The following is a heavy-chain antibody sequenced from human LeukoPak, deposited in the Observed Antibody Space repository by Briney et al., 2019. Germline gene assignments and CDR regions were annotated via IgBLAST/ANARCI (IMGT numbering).Heavy chain of an antibody. D-gene: IGHD6-13*01. CDR2: ISSSGSSI. CDR1: GFTFSGYY. Sequence: GGSLRLSCAAPGFTFSGYYMSWIRQAPGKGLEGVSYISSSGSSIYYADSVKGRFTFSRDNHKNSLYLQMNSLRAEDTAVYYCARERLEQLVYNWFDPWRQRTLVTVSS. V-gene: IGHV3-11*04. J-gene: IGHJ5*02. CDR3: ARERLEQLVYNWFDP.